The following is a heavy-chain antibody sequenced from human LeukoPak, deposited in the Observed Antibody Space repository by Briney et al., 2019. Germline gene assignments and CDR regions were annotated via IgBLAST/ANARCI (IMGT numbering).Heavy chain of an antibody. CDR3: ARVVRYCSSTSCSDTGVAFDY. CDR1: GGSFSGYY. V-gene: IGHV4-34*01. CDR2: INHSGST. Sequence: PSETLSLTCAVYGGSFSGYYWSWIRQPPGKGLEWIGEINHSGSTYYNPSLKSRVTISVDTSKNQFSLKLSSVTAADTAVYYCARVVRYCSSTSCSDTGVAFDYWGQGTLVTVSS. J-gene: IGHJ4*02. D-gene: IGHD2-2*01.